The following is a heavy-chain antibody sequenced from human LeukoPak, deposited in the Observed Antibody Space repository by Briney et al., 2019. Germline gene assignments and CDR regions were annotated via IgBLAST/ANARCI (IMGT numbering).Heavy chain of an antibody. Sequence: GRSLRLSCAASGFTFSSYGMHWVRQAPGKGLEWVAVISYDGSNKYYADSVKGRFTISRDNSKNTLYLQMNSLRAEDTAVYYCAKSGYSYGCDYWGQGTLVTASS. CDR3: AKSGYSYGCDY. V-gene: IGHV3-30*18. J-gene: IGHJ4*02. D-gene: IGHD5-18*01. CDR2: ISYDGSNK. CDR1: GFTFSSYG.